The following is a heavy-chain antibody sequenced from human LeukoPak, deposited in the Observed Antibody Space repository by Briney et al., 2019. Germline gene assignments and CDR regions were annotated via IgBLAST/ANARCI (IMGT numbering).Heavy chain of an antibody. CDR3: AKDLLFPKFGSES. CDR1: GFTFTRYV. D-gene: IGHD2-21*02. J-gene: IGHJ5*02. Sequence: GGSLRLSCAASGFTFTRYVLSWFRQAPGKGLEWVSAISISGDGTYYADSVKGRFTISRDNSRNMLFLQMNSLTTEDTAVYYCAKDLLFPKFGSESWGQGTLVTVSS. CDR2: ISISGDGT. V-gene: IGHV3-23*01.